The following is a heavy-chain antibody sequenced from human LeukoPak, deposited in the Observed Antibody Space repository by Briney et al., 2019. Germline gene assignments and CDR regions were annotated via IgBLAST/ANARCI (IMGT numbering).Heavy chain of an antibody. D-gene: IGHD1-20*01. CDR2: ISTSSTYI. J-gene: IGHJ4*02. V-gene: IGHV3-21*01. CDR1: GFTFSSYS. Sequence: PGGALRLSCAASGFTFSSYSMNWVRQAPGKGLEWVSSISTSSTYIYYADSVKGRFTISRDNAKNSLYLQMNSLRAEDTAVYYCARDPPFIIGTTFFDYWGQGTLVTVSS. CDR3: ARDPPFIIGTTFFDY.